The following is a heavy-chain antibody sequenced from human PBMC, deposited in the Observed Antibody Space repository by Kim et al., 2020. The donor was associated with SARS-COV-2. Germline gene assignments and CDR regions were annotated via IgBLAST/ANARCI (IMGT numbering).Heavy chain of an antibody. J-gene: IGHJ4*02. CDR3: LLDDGDYNY. V-gene: IGHV4-34*01. Sequence: RANYNPALKSRVTISVDTSKNQFSLRLSAVTAADTAVYYCLLDDGDYNYWGQGTLVTVSS. CDR2: RA. D-gene: IGHD4-17*01.